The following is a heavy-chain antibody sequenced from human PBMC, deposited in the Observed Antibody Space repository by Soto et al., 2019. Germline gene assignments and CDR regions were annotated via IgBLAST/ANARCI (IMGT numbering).Heavy chain of an antibody. D-gene: IGHD1-1*01. CDR1: GYTFTSYD. CDR3: ARKSISKNDDY. V-gene: IGHV1-8*01. Sequence: ASVKVSCKASGYTFTSYDINWVRQATGQGLEWMGWMNPNSGNTGYVQKFQGRVTMTRNTSISTAYMELSSLRSEDTAVYYCARKSISKNDDYWGQGTLVTVSS. J-gene: IGHJ4*02. CDR2: MNPNSGNT.